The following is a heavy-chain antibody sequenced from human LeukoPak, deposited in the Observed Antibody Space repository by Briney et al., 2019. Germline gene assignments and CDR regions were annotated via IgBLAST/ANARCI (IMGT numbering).Heavy chain of an antibody. V-gene: IGHV3-30*18. CDR1: GFSFSIYG. CDR2: ISYDGSNK. Sequence: GGSLRLSCAAPGFSFSIYGMHWVRQAPGKGLEWVAVISYDGSNKFYAESLKGRFTISRDNSKNTLYLQMNSLRAEDAAVYYCAKVRPGTSHYYGMDVWGQGTTVTVSS. CDR3: AKVRPGTSHYYGMDV. D-gene: IGHD3/OR15-3a*01. J-gene: IGHJ6*02.